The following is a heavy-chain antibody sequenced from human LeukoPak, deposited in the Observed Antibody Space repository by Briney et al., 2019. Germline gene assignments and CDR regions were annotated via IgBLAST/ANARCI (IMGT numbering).Heavy chain of an antibody. D-gene: IGHD2/OR15-2a*01. J-gene: IGHJ4*02. CDR1: GFTFISYA. Sequence: GGSLRLSCAASGFTFISYAMSWVRQALGKGLEWVSAISGSGGSTYYADSVKGRFTISRDNSKNTLYLQMNSLRAEDTAVYYCAKLKAFSNFDYWGQGTLVTVSS. V-gene: IGHV3-23*01. CDR2: ISGSGGST. CDR3: AKLKAFSNFDY.